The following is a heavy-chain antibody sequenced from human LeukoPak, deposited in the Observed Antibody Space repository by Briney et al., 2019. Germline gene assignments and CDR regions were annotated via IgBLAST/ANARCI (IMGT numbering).Heavy chain of an antibody. J-gene: IGHJ6*02. CDR1: GDSISSNSAT. CDR2: TYYRSKWYN. CDR3: ARRKAATFGMDV. D-gene: IGHD6-13*01. Sequence: SQTLSLTCAISGDSISSNSATWNWIRQSPSRGLEWLGRTYYRSKWYNDYAVSMKSRITINPDTSKNQFSLQLNSVTPEDTAVYYCARRKAATFGMDVWGQGTTVTVSS. V-gene: IGHV6-1*01.